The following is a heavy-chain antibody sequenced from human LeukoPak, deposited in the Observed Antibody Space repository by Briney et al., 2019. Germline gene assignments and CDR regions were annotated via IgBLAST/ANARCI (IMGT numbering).Heavy chain of an antibody. CDR3: AKDMGGFDIYYYGMDV. D-gene: IGHD2-15*01. V-gene: IGHV3-23*01. CDR1: GFTFDSYA. Sequence: GGSLRLSCAASGFTFDSYAMTWVRQVPGKGLEWVSAVSASGLYTYYADSVKGRFTISRDNSKNTLHLQLDSLRAEDTAVYYCAKDMGGFDIYYYGMDVWGQGTTVTVSS. CDR2: VSASGLYT. J-gene: IGHJ6*02.